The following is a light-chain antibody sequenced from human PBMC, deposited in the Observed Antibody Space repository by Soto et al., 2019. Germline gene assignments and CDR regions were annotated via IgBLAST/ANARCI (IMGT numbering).Light chain of an antibody. CDR3: QSYDSSLSGSVV. Sequence: QSVLTQPPSVSGAAGQRVTSSCTGSSSNIGAGYDVHWYQQLPGTAPKLLIYGNSNRPSGVPDRFSGSKSGTSASLAITGLQAEDEADYYCQSYDSSLSGSVVFGGGTKLTVL. J-gene: IGLJ2*01. CDR1: SSNIGAGYD. CDR2: GNS. V-gene: IGLV1-40*01.